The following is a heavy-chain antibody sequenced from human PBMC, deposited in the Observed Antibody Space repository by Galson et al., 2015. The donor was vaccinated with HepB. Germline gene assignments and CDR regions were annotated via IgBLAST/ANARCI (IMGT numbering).Heavy chain of an antibody. J-gene: IGHJ4*02. V-gene: IGHV4-39*01. CDR3: ARGGWVYNLYYFDY. Sequence: ETLSLTCTVSGGSISSSSYYWGWIRQPPGKGLAWIGSIYYSGSTYYNPSLKSRVTISVDTSKNQFSLKLSSVTAADTAVYYCARGGWVYNLYYFDYWGQGTLVTVSS. CDR2: IYYSGST. CDR1: GGSISSSSYY. D-gene: IGHD5-24*01.